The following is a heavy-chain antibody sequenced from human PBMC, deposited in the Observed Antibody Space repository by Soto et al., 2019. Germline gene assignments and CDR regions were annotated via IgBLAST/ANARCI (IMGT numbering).Heavy chain of an antibody. CDR3: AKVLVAYYYYYYGMDV. CDR2: ISGSGGST. Sequence: GGSLRLSCAASGFTFSSYAMSWVRQAPGKGLEWVSAISGSGGSTYYADSVKGRFTISRDNSKNTLYLQMNSLRAEDTAVYYCAKVLVAYYYYYYGMDVWGQGTTVTVSS. V-gene: IGHV3-23*01. D-gene: IGHD2-15*01. J-gene: IGHJ6*02. CDR1: GFTFSSYA.